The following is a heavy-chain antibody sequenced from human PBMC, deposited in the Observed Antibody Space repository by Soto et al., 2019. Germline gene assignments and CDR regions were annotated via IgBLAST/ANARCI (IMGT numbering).Heavy chain of an antibody. CDR1: GFDFSSDV. J-gene: IGHJ3*01. CDR3: AKSQSGSFFAAFGL. D-gene: IGHD1-26*01. V-gene: IGHV3-23*01. Sequence: GGSLRLSCAASGFDFSSDVMNWVRQAPGKGLEWVASIFGSGRTTYYADSVKGRFNISRDNSKNTLYLQLNSLRVEDTALYYCAKSQSGSFFAAFGLWGQGTMVTV. CDR2: IFGSGRTT.